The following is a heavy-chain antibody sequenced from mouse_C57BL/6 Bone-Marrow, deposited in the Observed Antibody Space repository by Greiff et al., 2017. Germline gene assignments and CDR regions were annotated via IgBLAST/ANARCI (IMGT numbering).Heavy chain of an antibody. CDR1: GFNFSSDA. CDR2: ISDGGSYT. D-gene: IGHD1-1*01. J-gene: IGHJ2*01. V-gene: IGHV5-4*01. Sequence: EVQRVESGGGLVKPGGSLKLSCAASGFNFSSDAMSWVRQTPEKRLEWVATISDGGSYTYYPANVTGRFTISRDNAKNNLYLQMSHLNSEYTSMYCGARGVTTVDFFDYWGQGTTLTVSS. CDR3: ARGVTTVDFFDY.